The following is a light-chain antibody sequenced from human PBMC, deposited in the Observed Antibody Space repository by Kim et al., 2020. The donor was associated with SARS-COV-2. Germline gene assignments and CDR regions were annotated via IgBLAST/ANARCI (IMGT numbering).Light chain of an antibody. V-gene: IGKV1-33*01. CDR2: EVS. J-gene: IGKJ5*01. Sequence: VGDRVTITCQASQDINTYLNWYQQKPGNAPKLLINEVSTLATGVPSRFSGSGSGTDFTFTITSLQPEDIATYYCQQYENLPVTFGQGTRLEIK. CDR3: QQYENLPVT. CDR1: QDINTY.